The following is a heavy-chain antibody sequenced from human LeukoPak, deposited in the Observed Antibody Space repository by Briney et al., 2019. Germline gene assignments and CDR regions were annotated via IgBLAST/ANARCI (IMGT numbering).Heavy chain of an antibody. J-gene: IGHJ6*02. CDR1: GGSISSYH. D-gene: IGHD5-12*01. CDR2: IHYSGST. Sequence: PSETLSLTCSVSGGSISSYHWTWVRQPPGKGLEWIGDIHYSGSTNYNPSLNGRILISLDTSKSQFSLTLNSVTAADTAFYHCARGYSGHYGMDVWGPGTTVIVSS. CDR3: ARGYSGHYGMDV. V-gene: IGHV4-59*01.